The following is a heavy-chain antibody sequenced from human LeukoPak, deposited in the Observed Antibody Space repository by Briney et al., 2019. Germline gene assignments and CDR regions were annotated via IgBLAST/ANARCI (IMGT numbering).Heavy chain of an antibody. CDR3: VKDMSGYFHDKSSYRSYFED. Sequence: GRSLRLSCAASGFTFDDQAMHWVRQVPGRGLEWVSGISWNSGSIGYGESVRGRFTVSRDNAKNSLYLQMNSLRPEDTALYYCVKDMSGYFHDKSSYRSYFEDWGQGTLVTVSS. J-gene: IGHJ4*02. D-gene: IGHD3-22*01. CDR1: GFTFDDQA. V-gene: IGHV3-9*01. CDR2: ISWNSGSI.